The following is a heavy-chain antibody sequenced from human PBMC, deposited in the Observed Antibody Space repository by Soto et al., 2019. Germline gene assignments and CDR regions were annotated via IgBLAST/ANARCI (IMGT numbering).Heavy chain of an antibody. CDR2: ISAYNGNT. Sequence: ASVKVSCKASGYTFTSYGISWVRQAPGQGLEWMGWISAYNGNTNYAQKLQGRVTMTTDTSTSTAYMELRSLRSDDTAVYYCARVIAVVNCSDFCGQGPLVTVSS. J-gene: IGHJ5*01. CDR3: ARVIAVVNCSDF. CDR1: GYTFTSYG. D-gene: IGHD6-19*01. V-gene: IGHV1-18*04.